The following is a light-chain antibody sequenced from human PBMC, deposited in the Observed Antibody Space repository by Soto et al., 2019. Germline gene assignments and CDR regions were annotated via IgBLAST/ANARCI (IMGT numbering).Light chain of an antibody. V-gene: IGLV1-44*01. Sequence: QSALTQPPSASGTPGQRVTISCSGSSSNIGINSVNWYQQLPGTAPKLLIYNSNQRPSGVPDRFTGSKSGTSASLAISGLQSEDETDYYCATWDDSLSGPVFGGGTKLTVL. CDR1: SSNIGINS. CDR2: NSN. J-gene: IGLJ2*01. CDR3: ATWDDSLSGPV.